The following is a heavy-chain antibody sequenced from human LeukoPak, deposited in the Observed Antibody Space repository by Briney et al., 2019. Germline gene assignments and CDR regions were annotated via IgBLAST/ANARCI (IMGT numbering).Heavy chain of an antibody. CDR2: VYYSGST. CDR3: ARQRAIAAADPVPDFFDY. D-gene: IGHD6-13*01. Sequence: PSETLSLTCTVSGGSINSSSYYWSWIRQPPGKGLEWIGYVYYSGSTNYNPSLKSRVTISVDTSKKQFSLKLNSVTAADTAVYYCARQRAIAAADPVPDFFDYWGQGSLVTVSS. CDR1: GGSINSSSYY. V-gene: IGHV4-61*05. J-gene: IGHJ4*02.